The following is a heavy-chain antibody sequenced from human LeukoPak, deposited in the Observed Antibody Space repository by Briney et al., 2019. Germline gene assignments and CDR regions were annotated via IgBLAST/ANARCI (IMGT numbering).Heavy chain of an antibody. CDR1: GFSFADSW. V-gene: IGHV3-74*01. J-gene: IGHJ1*01. CDR2: INNDGSDT. Sequence: PGGSLRLSCAASGFSFADSWMHWVRQAPGKGLVWVSRINNDGSDTRYADSVRGRFTISRDNAKNTLYLQMNSLRAEDTAVYCCARVSGLGMNEYYQHWGQGTLVTVPS. CDR3: ARVSGLGMNEYYQH. D-gene: IGHD3-10*01.